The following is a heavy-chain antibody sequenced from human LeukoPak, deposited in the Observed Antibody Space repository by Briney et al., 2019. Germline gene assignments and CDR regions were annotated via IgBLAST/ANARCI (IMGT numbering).Heavy chain of an antibody. CDR2: VSDSGRNT. CDR3: AREYHDSSGYLDY. CDR1: GFTFRRYG. D-gene: IGHD3-22*01. V-gene: IGHV3-23*01. Sequence: PGGSLRLSCAASGFTFRRYGMTWVRQAPGKGLYWVSSVSDSGRNTYYADSVKGRFTISRDNSRNTLYLQMNSLRAEDTAVYYCAREYHDSSGYLDYWGQGTLVTVSS. J-gene: IGHJ4*02.